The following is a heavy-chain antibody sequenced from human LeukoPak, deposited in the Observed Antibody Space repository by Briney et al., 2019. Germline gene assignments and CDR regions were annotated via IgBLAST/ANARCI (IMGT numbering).Heavy chain of an antibody. D-gene: IGHD3-16*01. V-gene: IGHV3-21*01. Sequence: PVGALRLSCAASGFTFSSYSMNCVRQAPGKGLEWVSSISSSSSCIYYAESVKGRCTISRDNAKNSLYLQMNSLRAEDTAVYYCAIGANPDFDYWGQGTLVTVSS. CDR1: GFTFSSYS. CDR3: AIGANPDFDY. CDR2: ISSSSSCI. J-gene: IGHJ4*02.